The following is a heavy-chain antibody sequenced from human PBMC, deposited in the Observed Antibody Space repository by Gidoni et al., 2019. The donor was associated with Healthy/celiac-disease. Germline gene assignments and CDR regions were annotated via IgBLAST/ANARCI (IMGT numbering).Heavy chain of an antibody. Sequence: QVQLQESGPGLVKPSETLSLTCTVSGGSVSSGRYYWSWIRQPPGKGLEFIGYISYSGSTNYNPSLKSRITISVDTSKNQFSLKLSSVTAADTAVYYCARARGPWHGDYYYYYMDVWGKGTTVTVSS. CDR2: ISYSGST. CDR3: ARARGPWHGDYYYYYMDV. J-gene: IGHJ6*03. D-gene: IGHD3-10*01. V-gene: IGHV4-61*01. CDR1: GGSVSSGRYY.